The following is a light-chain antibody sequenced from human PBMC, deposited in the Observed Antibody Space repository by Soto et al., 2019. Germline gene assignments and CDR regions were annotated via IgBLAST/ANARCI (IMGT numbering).Light chain of an antibody. Sequence: QSALTQPRSVSGSPRQSVTISCTGTSSDIGGYNYVSWYQQHPGKAPKLMIYDVSKRPSGVPDRFSGSKSDNTASLTISGLQADDEADYYCCSYAGSYTYVFGGGTKLTVL. CDR2: DVS. CDR1: SSDIGGYNY. V-gene: IGLV2-11*01. CDR3: CSYAGSYTYV. J-gene: IGLJ2*01.